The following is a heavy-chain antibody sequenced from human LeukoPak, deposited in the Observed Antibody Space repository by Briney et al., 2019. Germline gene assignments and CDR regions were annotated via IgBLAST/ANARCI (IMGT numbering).Heavy chain of an antibody. D-gene: IGHD3-3*01. V-gene: IGHV4-30-4*01. CDR2: IYYSGST. Sequence: SETLSLTCTVSGGSISSGDYYWSWIRQPPGKGLEWIGYIYYSGSTYYNPSLKSRVTISVNTSKNQFSLKLSSVTAADTAVYYCARDRGFWSGYPYFDYWGQGTLVTVSS. J-gene: IGHJ4*02. CDR1: GGSISSGDYY. CDR3: ARDRGFWSGYPYFDY.